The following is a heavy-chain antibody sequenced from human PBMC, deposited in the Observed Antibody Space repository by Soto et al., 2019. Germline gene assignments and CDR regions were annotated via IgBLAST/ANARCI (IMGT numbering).Heavy chain of an antibody. CDR3: ARARWDNGMDV. J-gene: IGHJ6*02. CDR1: GGHFISYW. Sequence: GESQKISCQGSGGHFISYWIGWVRQMPGKGLEWMGIIYPGDSDTRYSPSFQGQVTISADKSISTAYLQWSSLKASDTAMYYCARARWDNGMDVWGQGTTVTVSS. V-gene: IGHV5-51*01. CDR2: IYPGDSDT. D-gene: IGHD1-26*01.